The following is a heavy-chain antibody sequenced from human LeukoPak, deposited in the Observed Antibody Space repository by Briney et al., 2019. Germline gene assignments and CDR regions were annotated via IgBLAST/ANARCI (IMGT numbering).Heavy chain of an antibody. D-gene: IGHD2-15*01. CDR1: GGSISSGDYY. V-gene: IGHV4-30-4*01. CDR3: ARVEVPRDIDDWYFDL. CDR2: MYYSGST. J-gene: IGHJ2*01. Sequence: SETLSLTCTVSGGSISSGDYYWSWIRQPPGKGLEWIAYMYYSGSTYYNPSLKSRVTMSADTSKNQLSLKLSSVTAADTAVYYCARVEVPRDIDDWYFDLWGRGTLVTVSS.